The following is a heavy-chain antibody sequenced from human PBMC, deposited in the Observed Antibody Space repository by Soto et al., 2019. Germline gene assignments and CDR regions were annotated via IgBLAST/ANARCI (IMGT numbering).Heavy chain of an antibody. D-gene: IGHD5-18*01. V-gene: IGHV4-34*01. CDR1: GGYFSGYY. CDR3: ARDTAMVDY. J-gene: IGHJ4*02. Sequence: SETLSLTCAVYGGYFSGYYWSWIRQPPGKWLEWIGEINHSGSTNYNPSLKSRLTISVDTSKNQFSLKLSSVTAADTAVYYCARDTAMVDYWGQGTLVTVSS. CDR2: INHSGST.